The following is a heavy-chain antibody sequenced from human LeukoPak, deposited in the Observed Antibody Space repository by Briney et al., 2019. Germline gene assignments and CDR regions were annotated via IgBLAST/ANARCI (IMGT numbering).Heavy chain of an antibody. CDR1: GYTFTSYG. D-gene: IGHD4-23*01. Sequence: ASVKVSCKASGYTFTSYGISWVRQAPGQGLEWMGWISAYNGNTNYAQKLQGRVTMTTDTSTGTAYMELRSLRSDDTAVYYCARWGDYGGNHRAFDIWGQGTMVTVSS. CDR3: ARWGDYGGNHRAFDI. CDR2: ISAYNGNT. J-gene: IGHJ3*02. V-gene: IGHV1-18*01.